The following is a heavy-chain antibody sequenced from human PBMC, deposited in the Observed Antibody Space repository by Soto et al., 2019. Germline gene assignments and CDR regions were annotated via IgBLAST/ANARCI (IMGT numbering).Heavy chain of an antibody. J-gene: IGHJ4*02. D-gene: IGHD2-15*01. CDR3: EAWAEGATEVH. Sequence: PGWSLRLSCGTSGCSFSVYGMHWVRQAPGKGLEWVAVIWYDASKQFYAASVEGRFTISRDNSKAILYLQMNSLRAEDTAVYYCEAWAEGATEVHWGQGTMATVS. CDR1: GCSFSVYG. CDR2: IWYDASKQ. V-gene: IGHV3-33*01.